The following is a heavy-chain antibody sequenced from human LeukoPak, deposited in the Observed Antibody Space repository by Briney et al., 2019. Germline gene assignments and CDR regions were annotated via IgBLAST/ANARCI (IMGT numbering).Heavy chain of an antibody. CDR2: ISSSSSYI. V-gene: IGHV3-21*01. CDR1: GFTFSSYE. D-gene: IGHD4-17*01. CDR3: APTTVTTQAFDY. J-gene: IGHJ4*02. Sequence: GGSLRLSCAASGFTFSSYEMNWVRQAPGKGLEWVSSISSSSSYIYYADSVKGRFTISRDNAKNSLYLQMNSLRAEDTAVYYCAPTTVTTQAFDYWGQGTLVTVSS.